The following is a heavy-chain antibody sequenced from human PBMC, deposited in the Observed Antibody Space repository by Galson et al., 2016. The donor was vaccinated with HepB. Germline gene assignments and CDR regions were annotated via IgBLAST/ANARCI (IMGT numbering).Heavy chain of an antibody. D-gene: IGHD3-10*01. J-gene: IGHJ4*02. CDR2: ISGSGGST. CDR1: GFTFSSYA. CDR3: AKDYRPYYYGSGRSPFDY. Sequence: SLRLSCAASGFTFSSYAMSWVRQAPGKGLEWVSAISGSGGSTYYADSVKGRFTISRDNSKNTLYLKMNSLRAEDTAVYYCAKDYRPYYYGSGRSPFDYWGQGTLVTVSS. V-gene: IGHV3-23*01.